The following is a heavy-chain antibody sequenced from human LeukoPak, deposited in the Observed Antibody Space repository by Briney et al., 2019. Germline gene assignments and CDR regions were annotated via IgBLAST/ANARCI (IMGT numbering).Heavy chain of an antibody. CDR3: AKDDKGSTWYYYGMDV. CDR2: INSSGSTI. Sequence: GGSLRLSCAASGFTFSSYEMNWVRQAPGKGLEWVSYINSSGSTIYYADSVKGRFTISRDNAQNTLYLQMDSLRAEDTAVYSCAKDDKGSTWYYYGMDVWGQGTTVTVSS. J-gene: IGHJ6*02. D-gene: IGHD6-13*01. CDR1: GFTFSSYE. V-gene: IGHV3-48*03.